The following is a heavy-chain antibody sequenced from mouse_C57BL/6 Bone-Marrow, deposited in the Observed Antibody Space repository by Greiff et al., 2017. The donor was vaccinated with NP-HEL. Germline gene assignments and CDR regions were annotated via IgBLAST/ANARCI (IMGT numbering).Heavy chain of an antibody. CDR2: IDPANGNT. J-gene: IGHJ2*01. D-gene: IGHD1-1*01. CDR1: GFNIKNTY. V-gene: IGHV14-3*01. Sequence: VQLQQSVAELVRPGASVKLSCTASGFNIKNTYMHWVKQRPEQGLEWIGRIDPANGNTKYAPKFQGKATITADTSSNTAYLQLSSLTSADTAIYYCSDGDYYGSPHFYYWGQGTTLTVSS. CDR3: SDGDYYGSPHFYY.